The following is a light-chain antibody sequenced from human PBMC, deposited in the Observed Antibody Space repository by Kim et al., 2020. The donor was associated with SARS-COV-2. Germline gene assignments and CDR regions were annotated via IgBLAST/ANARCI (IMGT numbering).Light chain of an antibody. Sequence: GQKETISCSGNNSNIGKKYVSWYQQLPGPATNLLIDGNEKRHSGREDRFSGSKSGTSATLDITGLQTGDEAAYYCATWDNSLNGLVFGRGTPLTVL. J-gene: IGLJ2*01. CDR1: NSNIGKKY. CDR3: ATWDNSLNGLV. CDR2: GNE. V-gene: IGLV1-51*01.